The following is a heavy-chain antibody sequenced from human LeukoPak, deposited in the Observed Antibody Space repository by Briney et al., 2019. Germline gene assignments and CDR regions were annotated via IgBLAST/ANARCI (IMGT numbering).Heavy chain of an antibody. V-gene: IGHV4-34*01. CDR2: INHRGST. CDR1: GGSFSGYY. D-gene: IGHD3-10*01. J-gene: IGHJ5*02. Sequence: SETLSLTCAVYGGSFSGYYWSWIRQSPGKGLEWIGEINHRGSTNYNPSLKRRVTISVDTSKNQFSLKLSSVTAADTAVYYCAKSLYGSGGYYSLFDPWGQGTLVTVSS. CDR3: AKSLYGSGGYYSLFDP.